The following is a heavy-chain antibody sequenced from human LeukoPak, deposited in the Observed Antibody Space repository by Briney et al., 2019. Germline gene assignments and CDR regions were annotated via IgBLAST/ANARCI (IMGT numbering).Heavy chain of an antibody. V-gene: IGHV3-21*01. CDR1: RFTFSNYA. Sequence: PGGSLRLSCAASRFTFSNYAMSWVRQAPGKGLEWVSAISGSGDNTYYADSVKGRFTISSDNAKNSLYLQMNSLRAEDTAVYYCARGGATGGAAFDIWGQGTMVTVSS. D-gene: IGHD4/OR15-4a*01. J-gene: IGHJ3*02. CDR3: ARGGATGGAAFDI. CDR2: ISGSGDNT.